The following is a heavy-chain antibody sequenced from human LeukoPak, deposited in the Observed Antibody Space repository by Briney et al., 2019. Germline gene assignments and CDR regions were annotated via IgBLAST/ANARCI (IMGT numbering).Heavy chain of an antibody. CDR3: ARDLIRAIDDTTGYMDY. CDR1: GFMFSDEY. CDR2: ISNSGDFI. D-gene: IGHD3-22*01. Sequence: GGSLRLSCAASGFMFSDEYMSWIRQAPGKGLEWVSYISNSGDFIAYADSVKGRFTISRDNAKNSLFLQMNSLRAEDTAVYYCARDLIRAIDDTTGYMDYWGQGTLVPVSS. J-gene: IGHJ4*02. V-gene: IGHV3-11*04.